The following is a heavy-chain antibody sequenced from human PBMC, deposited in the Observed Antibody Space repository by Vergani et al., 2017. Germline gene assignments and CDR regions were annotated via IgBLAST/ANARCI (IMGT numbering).Heavy chain of an antibody. CDR1: GASIRSSNYY. CDR2: NYYSGST. CDR3: ARHSTVEWLVKLGWIDP. Sequence: QLQLQESGPGLVKPSATLSLTCSVSGASIRSSNYYWGWIRQPPGKGLEWIASNYYSGSTYYNPSLKSRGPISVDTSKNQFSLKLSSVTAADTAVYFCARHSTVEWLVKLGWIDPWGQGILVTVSS. D-gene: IGHD6-19*01. J-gene: IGHJ5*02. V-gene: IGHV4-39*01.